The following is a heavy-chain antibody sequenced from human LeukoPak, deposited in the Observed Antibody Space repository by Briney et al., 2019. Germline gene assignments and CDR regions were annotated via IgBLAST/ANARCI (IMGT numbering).Heavy chain of an antibody. V-gene: IGHV4-39*01. CDR1: GGSISSSSYY. D-gene: IGHD3-3*01. Sequence: SETLSLTCTVSGGSISSSSYYWGWIRQPPGKGLEWIGNIYYSGSTYYNLSLKSRVTISVDASKNQFSLKLSSVTAADTAVYYCARLTRAPFGVDIGSLDYWGQGTLVTVSS. J-gene: IGHJ4*02. CDR2: IYYSGST. CDR3: ARLTRAPFGVDIGSLDY.